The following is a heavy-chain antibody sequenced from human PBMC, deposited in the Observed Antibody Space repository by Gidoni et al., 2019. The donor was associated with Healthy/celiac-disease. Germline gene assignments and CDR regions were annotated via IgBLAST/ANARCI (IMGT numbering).Heavy chain of an antibody. CDR3: AKDLFLAAEGPPAFDI. Sequence: EVQLVESGGGLVQPGRSLRLSCAASGFTFDDYAMHWVRQAPGKGLEWVSGISWNSGSIGYADSVKGRFTISRDNAKNSLYLQMNSLRAEDTALYYCAKDLFLAAEGPPAFDIWGQGTMVTVSS. V-gene: IGHV3-9*01. CDR2: ISWNSGSI. J-gene: IGHJ3*02. D-gene: IGHD6-13*01. CDR1: GFTFDDYA.